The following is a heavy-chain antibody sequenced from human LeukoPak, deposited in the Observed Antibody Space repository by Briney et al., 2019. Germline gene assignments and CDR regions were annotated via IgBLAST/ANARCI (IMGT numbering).Heavy chain of an antibody. J-gene: IGHJ6*03. Sequence: GGSLRLSCAASGFTFSSYWMSWVRQAPGKGLEWVANIKQDGSEKYYVDSVKDRFTISRDNAKNSLYLQMNSLRAEDTAVYYCARVRYYDFWSGYHHQFWGYYMDVWGKGTTVTVSS. CDR1: GFTFSSYW. D-gene: IGHD3-3*01. CDR3: ARVRYYDFWSGYHHQFWGYYMDV. V-gene: IGHV3-7*01. CDR2: IKQDGSEK.